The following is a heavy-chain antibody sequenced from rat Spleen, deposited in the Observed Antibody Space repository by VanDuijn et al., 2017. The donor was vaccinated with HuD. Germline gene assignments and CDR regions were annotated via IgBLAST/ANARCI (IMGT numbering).Heavy chain of an antibody. D-gene: IGHD1-11*01. CDR2: IIYEGSGT. J-gene: IGHJ2*01. CDR3: TTVRGGDY. V-gene: IGHV5S10*01. CDR1: GFTFRDYA. Sequence: EVQLVESGGGLVQPGRSLKLSCVASGFTFRDYAMAWVRQAPEKGLEWVATIIYEGSGTYYRDSVKGRFTIYSDNAKSTLYLQMDSLRSEEKATYYCTTVRGGDYWGEGVMVTVSS.